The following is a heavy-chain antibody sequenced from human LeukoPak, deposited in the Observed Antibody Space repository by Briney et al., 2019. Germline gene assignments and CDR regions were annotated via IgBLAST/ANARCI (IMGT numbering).Heavy chain of an antibody. V-gene: IGHV4-38-2*02. CDR2: GHHSGST. Sequence: PSVTLSLTCTVSGYSISSNYYWGWVRQPPGKGLEWIGSGHHSGSTFYNPSLKSRVTISVDTSKNQFSLKVTYVTAADTAVYYCARDGSRGGFWSGSSLHSMDVWGKGTTVTVSS. CDR1: GYSISSNYY. J-gene: IGHJ6*03. CDR3: ARDGSRGGFWSGSSLHSMDV. D-gene: IGHD3-3*01.